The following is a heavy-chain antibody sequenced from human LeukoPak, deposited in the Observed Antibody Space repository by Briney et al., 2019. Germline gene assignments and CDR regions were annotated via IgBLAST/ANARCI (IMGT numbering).Heavy chain of an antibody. CDR2: IKSKIDGGTT. CDR3: TTDLVDP. J-gene: IGHJ5*02. CDR1: GFTFTTYN. V-gene: IGHV3-15*01. Sequence: GGSLRLSCAASGFTFTTYNIHWVRQAPGKGLEWVGRIKSKIDGGTTDFAAPVKGRFTISRDDSENTLYLQMNSLKTEDTAVYYCTTDLVDPWGLGTLVTVSS.